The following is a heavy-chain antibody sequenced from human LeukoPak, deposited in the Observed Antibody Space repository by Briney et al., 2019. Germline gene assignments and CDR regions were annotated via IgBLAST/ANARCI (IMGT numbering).Heavy chain of an antibody. CDR1: GFTFSGYA. Sequence: PGGSLRLSCAASGFTFSGYAMSWVRQAAGKGLEWVSAVCGSGGSTYYADSVKGRFTISRDNSKNMLYLQMNSLRAEDTVVYYCAKGSGGSCFSPLDYWGRRTLVTVSS. CDR3: AKGSGGSCFSPLDY. D-gene: IGHD2-15*01. V-gene: IGHV3-23*01. CDR2: VCGSGGST. J-gene: IGHJ4*02.